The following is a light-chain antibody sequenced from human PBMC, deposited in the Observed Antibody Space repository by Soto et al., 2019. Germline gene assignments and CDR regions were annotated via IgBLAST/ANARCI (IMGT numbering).Light chain of an antibody. CDR2: AAS. J-gene: IGKJ4*01. Sequence: IQLTQSPSSLSASVGDRVTITCRASQGISSYLAWYQQKPGKAPKLVIYAASTLQSGVPSRFSGSGSGTDFTLTISSLQAEDFATYYCQQLNSYPLTFGGGTKVEIK. CDR1: QGISSY. CDR3: QQLNSYPLT. V-gene: IGKV1-9*01.